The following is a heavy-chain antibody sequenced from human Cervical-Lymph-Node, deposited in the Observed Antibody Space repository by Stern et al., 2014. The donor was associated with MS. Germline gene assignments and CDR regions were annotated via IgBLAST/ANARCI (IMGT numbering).Heavy chain of an antibody. CDR2: ISSSGSTI. CDR3: AKGYHYASH. CDR1: GFTFSDFY. V-gene: IGHV3-11*01. Sequence: MQLVESGGGLVKPGGSLRLSCAVSGFTFSDFYMSWIRQAPGKGLEWVSYISSSGSTIYYADSVKGRFTISRDNAKNSLFGQRTSLRADDTAVYYCAKGYHYASHWGQGTLVTVSS. D-gene: IGHD3-10*01. J-gene: IGHJ4*02.